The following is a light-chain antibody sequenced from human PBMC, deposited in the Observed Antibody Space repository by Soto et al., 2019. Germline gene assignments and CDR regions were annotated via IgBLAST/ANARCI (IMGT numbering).Light chain of an antibody. CDR3: QQSYSTTPT. V-gene: IGKV1-39*01. CDR1: QSISSY. CDR2: AAS. Sequence: DIQMTQSPSSLSASVGDRVTITGRASQSISSYLNWYQQKPGKDPKLLIYAASSLQSGVPSRFSGSGSGTDLNLTISSLQTEDFATYECQQSYSTTPTFGQVTKV. J-gene: IGKJ1*01.